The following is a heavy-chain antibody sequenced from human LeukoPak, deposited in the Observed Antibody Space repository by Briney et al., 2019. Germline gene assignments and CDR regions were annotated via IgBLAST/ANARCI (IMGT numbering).Heavy chain of an antibody. J-gene: IGHJ4*02. CDR3: APQGIAVADY. V-gene: IGHV3-21*01. CDR1: GFTFSNVW. CDR2: ISSSSSYI. Sequence: GGSLRLSCAASGFTFSNVWMNWVRQAPGKGLEWVSSISSSSSYIYYAYSVKGRFTISRDNAKNSLYLQMNSLRAEDTAVYYCAPQGIAVADYWGQGTLVTVSS. D-gene: IGHD6-19*01.